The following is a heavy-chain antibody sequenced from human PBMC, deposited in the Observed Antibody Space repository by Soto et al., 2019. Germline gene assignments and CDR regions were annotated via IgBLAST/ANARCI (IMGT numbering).Heavy chain of an antibody. D-gene: IGHD1-26*01. J-gene: IGHJ4*02. CDR2: ISYDGSNK. CDR1: GFTFSSYG. CDR3: ANDLGWELLHGLFDY. V-gene: IGHV3-30*18. Sequence: QVQLVESGGGVVQPGRSLRLSCAASGFTFSSYGMHWVRQAPGKGLEWVAVISYDGSNKYYADSVKGRFTISSDNSKNTLYLQMNSLRAEDTAVYYCANDLGWELLHGLFDYWGQGTLVTVSS.